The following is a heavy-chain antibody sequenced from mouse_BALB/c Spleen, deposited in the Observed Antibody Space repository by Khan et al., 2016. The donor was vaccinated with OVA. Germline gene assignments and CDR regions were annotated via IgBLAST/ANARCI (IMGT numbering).Heavy chain of an antibody. J-gene: IGHJ2*01. CDR2: IDPANGNT. CDR1: GYNIKDTY. CDR3: ARWTGGY. Sequence: VQLKQSGAELVKPGASVKLSCTASGYNIKDTYMHWVKQRPEQGLEWIGRIDPANGNTEYDPKFQGKATITADTPSNTAYLQLSSLTSEDTAVYYCARWTGGYWGQGTALTVSS. V-gene: IGHV14-3*02.